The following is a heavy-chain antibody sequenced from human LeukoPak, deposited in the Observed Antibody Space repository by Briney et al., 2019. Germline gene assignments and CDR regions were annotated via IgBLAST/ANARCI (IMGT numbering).Heavy chain of an antibody. Sequence: PGGSLRLSCVASGFTFSDYAMSWVRQAPGKGLEWVSGISDSGGSTYYADSVKGRFTISRDNSKNTVSLQMNNLRAEDTAVYFCARHDSFIPYWGQGTLVTVTS. J-gene: IGHJ4*02. V-gene: IGHV3-23*01. CDR3: ARHDSFIPY. CDR2: ISDSGGST. D-gene: IGHD3-16*02. CDR1: GFTFSDYA.